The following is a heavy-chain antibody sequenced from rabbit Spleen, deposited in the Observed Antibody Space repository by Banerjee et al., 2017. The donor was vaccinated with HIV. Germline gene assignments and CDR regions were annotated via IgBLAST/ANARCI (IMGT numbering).Heavy chain of an antibody. CDR3: ARGSATMTMVITGYYLGL. D-gene: IGHD2-1*01. CDR2: ISTGINGYT. J-gene: IGHJ4*01. V-gene: IGHV1S45*01. Sequence: QEQLVESGGGLVQPGASLTLTCTASGFSFTSDYDMCWVRQAPGKGLEWIACISTGINGYTYYASWAKGRFTISKTSSTTVTLQMTSLTAADTATYFCARGSATMTMVITGYYLGLWGQGTLVTVS. CDR1: GFSFTSDYD.